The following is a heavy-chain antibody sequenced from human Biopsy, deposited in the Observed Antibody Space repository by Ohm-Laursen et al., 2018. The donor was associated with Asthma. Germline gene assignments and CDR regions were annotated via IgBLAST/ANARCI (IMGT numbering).Heavy chain of an antibody. CDR1: GGTFNTYV. D-gene: IGHD2-2*01. J-gene: IGHJ4*02. CDR2: INSVSGTT. CDR3: ARKAGSCISRTCYSLDF. V-gene: IGHV1-69*13. Sequence: SVKVSCKSLGGTFNTYVIGWVRQAPGQGLEWMGGINSVSGTTTYPQKFQDRVTTTADDSTSTVYMELSGLRSEDTAVYYCARKAGSCISRTCYSLDFWGQGTLVTVSS.